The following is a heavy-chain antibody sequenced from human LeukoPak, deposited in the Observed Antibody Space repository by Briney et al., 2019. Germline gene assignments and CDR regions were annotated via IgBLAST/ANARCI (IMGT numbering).Heavy chain of an antibody. D-gene: IGHD6-13*01. Sequence: PSETLCLTCAVYGGSFSGYYWSWIRQPPGKGLEWIGEINHSGSTNYNPSLKSRVTISVDTSKNQFSLKLSSVTAADTAVYYCARGVAAAGWGQGTLVTVSS. CDR1: GGSFSGYY. J-gene: IGHJ4*02. CDR3: ARGVAAAG. V-gene: IGHV4-34*01. CDR2: INHSGST.